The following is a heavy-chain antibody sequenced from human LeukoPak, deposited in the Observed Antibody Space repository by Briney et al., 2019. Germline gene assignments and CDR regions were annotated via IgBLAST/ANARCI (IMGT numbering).Heavy chain of an antibody. J-gene: IGHJ6*03. D-gene: IGHD5-18*01. V-gene: IGHV5-51*01. CDR2: IYPGDSDT. CDR3: ARHRSGYSYGYGYYYYYMDV. Sequence: GESLKISCKGSGYSFTSYWIGWVRQMPGKGLEWMGIIYPGDSDTRYSPSFQGQVTISADKSISTAYLQWSSLKASDTAMYYCARHRSGYSYGYGYYYYYMDVWGKGTTVTVSS. CDR1: GYSFTSYW.